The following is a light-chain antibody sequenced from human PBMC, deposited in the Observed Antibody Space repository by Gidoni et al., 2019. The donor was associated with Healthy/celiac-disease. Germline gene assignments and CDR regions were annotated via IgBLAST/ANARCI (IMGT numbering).Light chain of an antibody. CDR1: QSVSSY. CDR3: QQRSNWRRLT. Sequence: EIVLTQSPATLSWSPGERATLSCRASQSVSSYLAWYQQKPGQAPRLLIYDASNRATGIPARFSGSGSGTDFTLTISSLEPEDFAVYYCQQRSNWRRLTFGGGTKVEIK. CDR2: DAS. J-gene: IGKJ4*01. V-gene: IGKV3-11*01.